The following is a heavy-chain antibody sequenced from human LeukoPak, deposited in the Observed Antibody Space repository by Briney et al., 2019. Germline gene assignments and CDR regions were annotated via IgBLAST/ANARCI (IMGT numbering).Heavy chain of an antibody. D-gene: IGHD6-13*01. CDR3: ARQIAAPGKAGFDY. V-gene: IGHV4-4*07. CDR1: GGSISSYY. J-gene: IGHJ4*02. Sequence: SETLSLTCTVSGGSISSYYWTWIRQPAGKGLEWIGRIYTTGSTNYNPSLNSRVTMSVDTSKNQFSLKLSSVTAADTAVYYCARQIAAPGKAGFDYWGQGTLVTVSS. CDR2: IYTTGST.